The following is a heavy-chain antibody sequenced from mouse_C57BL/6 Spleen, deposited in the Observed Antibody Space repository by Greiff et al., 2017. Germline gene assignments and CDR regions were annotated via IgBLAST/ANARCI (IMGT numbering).Heavy chain of an antibody. CDR3: ARGRGYGGNYGFAY. V-gene: IGHV1-54*01. CDR2: INPGSGGT. D-gene: IGHD1-1*02. CDR1: GYAFTNYL. J-gene: IGHJ3*01. Sequence: QVQLQQSGAELVRPGTSVQVSCKASGYAFTNYLIEWVKQRPGQGLEWIGVINPGSGGTNYNGKFKGKATLTADKSSSTAYMQLSSLTSEDSAVYFCARGRGYGGNYGFAYWGQGTLVTVAA.